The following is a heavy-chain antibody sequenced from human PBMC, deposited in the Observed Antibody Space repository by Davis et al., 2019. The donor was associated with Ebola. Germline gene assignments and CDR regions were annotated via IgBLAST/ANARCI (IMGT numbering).Heavy chain of an antibody. Sequence: GESLKISCAASGFTFSSYWMSWVRQAPGKGLEWVANIKQAGSEKYYVDSVKGRFTISRDNAKNSLYLQMNSLRAEDTAVYYCAREITMVGAIDPWGQGTLVTVSS. J-gene: IGHJ5*02. V-gene: IGHV3-7*01. D-gene: IGHD3-10*02. CDR1: GFTFSSYW. CDR3: AREITMVGAIDP. CDR2: IKQAGSEK.